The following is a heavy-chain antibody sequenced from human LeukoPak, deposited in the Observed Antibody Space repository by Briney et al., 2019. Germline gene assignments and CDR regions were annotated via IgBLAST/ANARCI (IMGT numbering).Heavy chain of an antibody. Sequence: GRSLRLSCAAAGFTFSSYAMHWVRHAPGQGLEGVAVISYDGSNKYYADSVKGRFTISRDNSKNTLNLQMNSLRAEDTAVYYWARGGWYYFEYWGQGVLVTVSS. CDR3: ARGGWYYFEY. J-gene: IGHJ4*02. CDR2: ISYDGSNK. CDR1: GFTFSSYA. V-gene: IGHV3-30*04.